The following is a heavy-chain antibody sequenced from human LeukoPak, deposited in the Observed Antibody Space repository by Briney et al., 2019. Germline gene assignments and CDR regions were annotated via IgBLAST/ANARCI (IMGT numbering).Heavy chain of an antibody. Sequence: GGSLRLSCAASGFTFSSYWMHWVRQAPGKGLVWVSRINIDGSSTSYADSVKGRFPILRDNAKNTVYLQMNSLRAEDTAVYYCTTAVGWELHFRYWGQGTLVTVSS. V-gene: IGHV3-74*01. CDR2: INIDGSST. CDR1: GFTFSSYW. D-gene: IGHD1-26*01. J-gene: IGHJ4*02. CDR3: TTAVGWELHFRY.